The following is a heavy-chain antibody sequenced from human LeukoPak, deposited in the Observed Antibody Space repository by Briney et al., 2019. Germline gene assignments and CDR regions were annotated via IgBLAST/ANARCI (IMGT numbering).Heavy chain of an antibody. Sequence: GGSLRLSCAASGFTFSNYWMSWVRQAPGKGLEWVANIKQDGSEKHYVDSVKGRFTISRDNAENSLYLQMNRLGVEDTAVYYCARELRAVVVVANGFGDWGQGTQVSVSS. D-gene: IGHD2-21*01. CDR2: IKQDGSEK. CDR1: GFTFSNYW. CDR3: ARELRAVVVVANGFGD. J-gene: IGHJ4*02. V-gene: IGHV3-7*01.